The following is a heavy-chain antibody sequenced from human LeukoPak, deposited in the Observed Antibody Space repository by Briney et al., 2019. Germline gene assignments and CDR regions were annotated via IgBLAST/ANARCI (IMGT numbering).Heavy chain of an antibody. Sequence: GESLKISCKASGFSFTNYWIGWVRQMPGKGLEWMVIIYPGDSDTRYSPSFQGQVTISADKSSSTAYLQWRSLKASDTAMYHCAGHSFDTVDAFDVWGQGTIVIVSA. J-gene: IGHJ3*01. V-gene: IGHV5-51*01. CDR1: GFSFTNYW. D-gene: IGHD2-2*02. CDR3: AGHSFDTVDAFDV. CDR2: IYPGDSDT.